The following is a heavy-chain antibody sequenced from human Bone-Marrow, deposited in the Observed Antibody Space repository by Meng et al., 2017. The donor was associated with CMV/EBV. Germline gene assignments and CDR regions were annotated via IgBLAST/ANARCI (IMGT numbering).Heavy chain of an antibody. D-gene: IGHD6-19*01. V-gene: IGHV4-61*01. J-gene: IGHJ5*02. CDR3: VRELRYSRGWSRFDP. CDR2: FHYSGSS. Sequence: QVQLQESGPGLVKPSETLSLTFTVSGVSVNSDYNYWSWIRQPPGKGLEWIGFFHYSGSSTYNPSLRSRVTISGDTSNNQFFLRLSSVTAADTAVYYCVRELRYSRGWSRFDPWGPGTLVTVSS. CDR1: GVSVNSDYNY.